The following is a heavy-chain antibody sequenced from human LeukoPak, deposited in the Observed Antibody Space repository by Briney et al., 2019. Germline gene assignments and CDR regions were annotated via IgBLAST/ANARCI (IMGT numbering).Heavy chain of an antibody. Sequence: ASVKVSCKASGYTFTSYAMHWVRQAPGQRLEWMGWINAGNGNTRYPQKFQGRVTITRDTSASTAYMELSSLRSEDTAVYYCARDYGSGSYCIYYWGQGTLVTVSS. J-gene: IGHJ4*02. D-gene: IGHD3-10*01. CDR2: INAGNGNT. V-gene: IGHV1-3*01. CDR3: ARDYGSGSYCIYY. CDR1: GYTFTSYA.